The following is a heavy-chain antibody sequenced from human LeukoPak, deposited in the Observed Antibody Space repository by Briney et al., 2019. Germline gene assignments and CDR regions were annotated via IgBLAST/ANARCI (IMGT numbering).Heavy chain of an antibody. Sequence: PSETLSLTCTVSGGSIRGYYWSWIRQPPGKGLEWIGYIYYSGSTNYNPSLKSRVTISVDTSKNQFSLKLSAVTAADTAMYYCARHEFDSGSLPYFDYWGQGILVTVSS. V-gene: IGHV4-59*08. CDR2: IYYSGST. D-gene: IGHD3-10*01. CDR1: GGSIRGYY. J-gene: IGHJ4*02. CDR3: ARHEFDSGSLPYFDY.